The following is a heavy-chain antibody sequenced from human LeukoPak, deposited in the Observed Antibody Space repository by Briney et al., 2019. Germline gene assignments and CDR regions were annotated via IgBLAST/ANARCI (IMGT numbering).Heavy chain of an antibody. J-gene: IGHJ4*02. Sequence: GESLKISCKGSGYSFTNYWIGWVRQMLGKGLEWMGIIYPGDSDTRYGPSFRGQVTISADKSINTAYLQWSSLKASDTAIYYCARRSMAVRGYSGYDYDYWGQGTLVTVSS. CDR2: IYPGDSDT. CDR3: ARRSMAVRGYSGYDYDY. V-gene: IGHV5-51*01. D-gene: IGHD5-12*01. CDR1: GYSFTNYW.